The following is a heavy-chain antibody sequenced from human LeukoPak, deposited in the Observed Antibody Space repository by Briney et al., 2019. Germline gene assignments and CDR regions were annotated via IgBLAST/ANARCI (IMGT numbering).Heavy chain of an antibody. CDR1: RGSISSSSYY. CDR3: ARGQFWSGYSI. D-gene: IGHD3-3*02. Sequence: SETLSLTCTVSRGSISSSSYYWGWIRQPPGKGLEWIGSIYYSGSTYYNPSLKSRVTISVDTSKNQFSLKLSSVTAADTAVYYCARGQFWSGYSIWGQGTLVTVSS. J-gene: IGHJ4*02. CDR2: IYYSGST. V-gene: IGHV4-39*07.